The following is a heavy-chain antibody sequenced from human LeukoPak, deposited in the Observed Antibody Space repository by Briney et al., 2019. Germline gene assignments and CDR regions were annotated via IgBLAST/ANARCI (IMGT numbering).Heavy chain of an antibody. V-gene: IGHV4-59*11. Sequence: PSETLSLTCTVSGGSISSHYWSWIRQPPGKGLEWIGYIYYSGSTNYNPSLKSRVTISVDTSKNQFSLKLSSVTAADTAVYYCARDGDDYGDSYYFDYWGQGTLVTVSS. CDR1: GGSISSHY. D-gene: IGHD4-17*01. J-gene: IGHJ4*02. CDR2: IYYSGST. CDR3: ARDGDDYGDSYYFDY.